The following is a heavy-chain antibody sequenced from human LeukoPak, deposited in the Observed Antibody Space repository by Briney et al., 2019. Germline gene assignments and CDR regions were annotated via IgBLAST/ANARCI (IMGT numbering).Heavy chain of an antibody. CDR2: ITSPVGHI. V-gene: IGHV3-21*01. CDR1: GFTFSTYS. Sequence: GGSLRLSCAASGFTFSTYSMNWVRQAPGKGLEWVASITSPVGHIYYADSLKGRITISRDNAKSSLYLQMNSLRVEDTAVCYCATDGQSSGWYGFYYWGQGTLVTVSS. J-gene: IGHJ4*02. D-gene: IGHD6-19*01. CDR3: ATDGQSSGWYGFYY.